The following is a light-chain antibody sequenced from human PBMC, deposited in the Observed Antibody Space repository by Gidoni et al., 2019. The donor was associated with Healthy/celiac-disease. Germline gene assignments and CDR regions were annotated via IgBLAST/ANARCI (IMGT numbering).Light chain of an antibody. CDR2: AAS. Sequence: DIQMTQSPSSLSASVGDRVTITCRASQSISNYLAWYQQKPGKVPKLLIYAASTLQSGVPSRFSGSGSGTDFTLTISSLQPEDVATYYCQKYNSAPWTFXQXTKVEIK. J-gene: IGKJ1*01. CDR1: QSISNY. CDR3: QKYNSAPWT. V-gene: IGKV1-27*01.